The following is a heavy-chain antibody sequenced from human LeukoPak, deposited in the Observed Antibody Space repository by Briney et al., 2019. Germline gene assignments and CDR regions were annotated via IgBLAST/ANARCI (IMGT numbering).Heavy chain of an antibody. D-gene: IGHD2-8*01. CDR1: GGSISSYY. CDR3: ARFTLRTIRGDAFDI. Sequence: SETLSLTCTVSGGSISSYYWSWIRQPPGKGLEWIGYIYYSGSTNYNPSLKSRVTISVDTSKNQFSLKLGSVTAADTAVYYCARFTLRTIRGDAFDIWGQGTMVTVSS. J-gene: IGHJ3*02. V-gene: IGHV4-59*01. CDR2: IYYSGST.